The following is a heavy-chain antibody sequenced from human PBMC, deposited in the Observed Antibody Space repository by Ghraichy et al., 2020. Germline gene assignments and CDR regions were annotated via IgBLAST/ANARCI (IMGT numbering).Heavy chain of an antibody. CDR2: ITGSGVTT. V-gene: IGHV3-23*01. D-gene: IGHD6-19*01. Sequence: GGSLRLSCAASGFTFSSHSMSWVRQAPGKGLEWVSAITGSGVTTFHADSVKGRFTISRDNSTNTLYLQMNSLRVDDTAVYYCAKDRSQWLVRGGLDSWGQGTLVTVSA. CDR1: GFTFSSHS. CDR3: AKDRSQWLVRGGLDS. J-gene: IGHJ4*02.